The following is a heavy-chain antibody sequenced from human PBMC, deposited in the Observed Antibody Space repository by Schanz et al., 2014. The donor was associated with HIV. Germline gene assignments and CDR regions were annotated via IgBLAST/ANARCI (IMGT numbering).Heavy chain of an antibody. Sequence: QVQLVQSGAEVKKTGSSVKVSCKASGGTFRSNAITWVRQAPGQGLEGIGHFNVMLSKINSAQKFQGRVSMTADPSTNTAYMEMRGLRFEDTAVYYCASGRRSGIGWRMDVWGQGTLVTVSS. J-gene: IGHJ4*02. CDR3: ASGRRSGIGWRMDV. CDR1: GGTFRSNA. D-gene: IGHD6-19*01. V-gene: IGHV1-69*01. CDR2: FNVMLSKI.